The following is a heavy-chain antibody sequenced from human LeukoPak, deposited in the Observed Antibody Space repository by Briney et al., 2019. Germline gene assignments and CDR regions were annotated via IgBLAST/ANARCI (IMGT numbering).Heavy chain of an antibody. V-gene: IGHV3-15*01. CDR3: TTPVLWFGELYVR. J-gene: IGHJ4*02. CDR2: IKSKTDGGTT. Sequence: GGSLRLSCAASGFTFSNAWMSWVRQAPGKGLEWVGRIKSKTDGGTTDYAAPVKGRFTISRDDSKNTLYLQMNSLKTEDTAVYYCTTPVLWFGELYVRWGQGTLVTVSS. D-gene: IGHD3-10*01. CDR1: GFTFSNAW.